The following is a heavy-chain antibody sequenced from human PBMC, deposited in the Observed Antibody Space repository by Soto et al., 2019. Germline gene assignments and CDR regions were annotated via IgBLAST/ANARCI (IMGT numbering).Heavy chain of an antibody. J-gene: IGHJ4*02. CDR2: ISSAGGT. V-gene: IGHV3-66*01. CDR1: GITVTNCF. Sequence: EVQLVESGGGLVQPGGSLRLSCAASGITVTNCFMTWVRQAPGKGLEWVSVISSAGGTYYADSVKGRFTISRDNYRNTLYLQMNTLRAEDTAVYYCARDELGGAYDFWHGAQGTLVTVSS. CDR3: ARDELGGAYDFWH. D-gene: IGHD3-3*01.